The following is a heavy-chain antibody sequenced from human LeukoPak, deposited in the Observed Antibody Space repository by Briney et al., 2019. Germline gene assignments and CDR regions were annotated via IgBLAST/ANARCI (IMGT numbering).Heavy chain of an antibody. CDR2: INPNSGGT. CDR3: ARDQGGIAAAGASFDI. J-gene: IGHJ3*02. V-gene: IGHV1-2*04. CDR1: GYTFTGYY. Sequence: ASVKVSCKASGYTFTGYYMHWVRQAPGQGLEWMGWINPNSGGTNYAQKFQGWVTMTRDTSISTAYMELSRLRSDDTAVYYCARDQGGIAAAGASFDIWGQGTMVTVSS. D-gene: IGHD6-13*01.